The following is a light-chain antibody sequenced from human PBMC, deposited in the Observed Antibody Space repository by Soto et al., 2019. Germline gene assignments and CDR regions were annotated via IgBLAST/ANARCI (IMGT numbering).Light chain of an antibody. CDR3: QQYDSSPRT. J-gene: IGKJ1*01. CDR2: DAS. V-gene: IGKV3-11*01. Sequence: EIVLTQSPATLSLSPGERATLSCRASQSVSSNLAWYQHKPGQPPRLLIYDASTRATGIPARFSGSGSGTDFTLTISSLEPEDFAVYWCQQYDSSPRTFGQGTKVEIK. CDR1: QSVSSN.